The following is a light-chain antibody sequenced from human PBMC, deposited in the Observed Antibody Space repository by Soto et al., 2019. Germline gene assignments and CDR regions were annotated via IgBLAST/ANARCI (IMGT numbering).Light chain of an antibody. CDR1: QSVGKNY. Sequence: EIVLTQSPGTLSLSPGERAILSCRASQSVGKNYLGWFQQKLGQAPRLLIYDASNTATGIPDRFSGRGSGTDFTLTISRLEPEDFAMYYCQQYAYSPLTFGGGTKVEIK. CDR2: DAS. J-gene: IGKJ4*01. V-gene: IGKV3-20*01. CDR3: QQYAYSPLT.